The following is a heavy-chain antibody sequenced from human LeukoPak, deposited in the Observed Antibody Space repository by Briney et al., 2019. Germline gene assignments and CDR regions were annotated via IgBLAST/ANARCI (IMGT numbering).Heavy chain of an antibody. J-gene: IGHJ4*02. Sequence: SETLSLTCAVYGGSFSGYYWSWIRQPPGKGLEWIGEINHSGSTNYNPSLKSRVTISVDTSKNQFSLKLSSVTAADTAVYYCARGAIWQQLVFGYWGQGTLVTVSS. CDR1: GGSFSGYY. CDR3: ARGAIWQQLVFGY. D-gene: IGHD6-13*01. V-gene: IGHV4-34*01. CDR2: INHSGST.